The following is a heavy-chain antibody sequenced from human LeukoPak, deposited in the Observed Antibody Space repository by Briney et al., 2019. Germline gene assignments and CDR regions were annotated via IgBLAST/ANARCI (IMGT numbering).Heavy chain of an antibody. CDR3: ARIVGYDSSGYTMGNWFDP. CDR2: INHSGST. D-gene: IGHD3-22*01. Sequence: KPSXTLSLTCAVYGGSFSDYYWSWIRQPSGKGLEWIGEINHSGSTNYNPSLKSRVTISVDTSKNQFSLKLSSVTAADTAVYYCARIVGYDSSGYTMGNWFDPWGQGTLVTVSS. V-gene: IGHV4-34*01. J-gene: IGHJ5*02. CDR1: GGSFSDYY.